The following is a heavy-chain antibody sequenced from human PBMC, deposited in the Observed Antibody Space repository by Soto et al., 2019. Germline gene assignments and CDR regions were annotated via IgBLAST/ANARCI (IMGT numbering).Heavy chain of an antibody. J-gene: IGHJ4*02. CDR3: ARGSSSYYGSGSYVV. CDR1: GGSFSGYY. CDR2: INHSGST. V-gene: IGHV4-34*01. D-gene: IGHD3-10*01. Sequence: QVQLQQWGAGLLKPSETLSLTCAVYGGSFSGYYWSWIRQPPGKGLEWIGEINHSGSTNYNPSLKSRVTISVDTSKNQFSLKLSSVTAADTAVYYCARGSSSYYGSGSYVVWGQGTLVTVSS.